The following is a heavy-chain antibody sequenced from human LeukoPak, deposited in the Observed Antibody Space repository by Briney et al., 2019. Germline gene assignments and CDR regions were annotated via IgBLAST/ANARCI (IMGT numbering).Heavy chain of an antibody. CDR3: AKAGWYPPFSYYYYYGMDV. V-gene: IGHV3-9*01. J-gene: IGHJ6*02. Sequence: GGSLRLSCAASGFTFDDYAMHWVRQAPGKGLEGFSGISWNSGSIGYADSVKGRFTISRDNAKNSLYLQMNSLRAEDTALYYCAKAGWYPPFSYYYYYGMDVWGQGTTVTVSS. D-gene: IGHD6-19*01. CDR1: GFTFDDYA. CDR2: ISWNSGSI.